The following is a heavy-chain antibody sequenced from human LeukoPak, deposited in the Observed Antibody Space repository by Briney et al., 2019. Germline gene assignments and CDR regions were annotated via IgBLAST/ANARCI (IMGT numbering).Heavy chain of an antibody. J-gene: IGHJ5*02. CDR2: FDPEDGET. Sequence: ASVKVSCKASGYTFTGYYMHWVRQAPGKGLEWMGGFDPEDGETIYAQKFQGRVTMTEDTSTDTAYMELSSLRSEDTAVYYCATEMLSGSYWFDPWGQGTLVTVPS. V-gene: IGHV1-24*01. CDR1: GYTFTGYY. CDR3: ATEMLSGSYWFDP. D-gene: IGHD1-26*01.